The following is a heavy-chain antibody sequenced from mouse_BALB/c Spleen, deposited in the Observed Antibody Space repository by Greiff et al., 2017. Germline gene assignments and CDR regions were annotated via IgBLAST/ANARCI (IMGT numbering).Heavy chain of an antibody. CDR3: ARYGNYVGYAMDY. CDR2: ISDGGSYT. V-gene: IGHV5-4*02. D-gene: IGHD2-1*01. CDR1: GFTFSDYY. J-gene: IGHJ4*01. Sequence: EVMLVESGGGLVKPGGSLKLSCAASGFTFSDYYMYWVRQTPEKRLEWVATISDGGSYTYYPDSVKGRFTISRDNAKNNLYLQMSSLKSEDTAMYYCARYGNYVGYAMDYWGQGTSVTVSS.